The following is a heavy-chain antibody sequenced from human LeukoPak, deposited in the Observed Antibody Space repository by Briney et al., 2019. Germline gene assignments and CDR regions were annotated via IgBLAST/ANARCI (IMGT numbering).Heavy chain of an antibody. D-gene: IGHD3-10*01. CDR2: ISGSGGST. CDR3: AKWATYYYGSGKGHFDY. CDR1: GFPFSDSW. Sequence: GGSLRLSCAASGFPFSDSWMNWVRQAPGKGLEWVSAISGSGGSTYYADSVKGRFTISRDNSKNTLYLQMNSLRAEDTAVYYCAKWATYYYGSGKGHFDYWGQGTLVTVSS. V-gene: IGHV3-23*01. J-gene: IGHJ4*02.